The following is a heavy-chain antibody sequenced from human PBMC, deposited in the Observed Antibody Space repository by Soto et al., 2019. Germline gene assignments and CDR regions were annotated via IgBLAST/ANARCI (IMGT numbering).Heavy chain of an antibody. CDR3: ARGFWTSPTGYYFCC. J-gene: IGHJ4*02. Sequence: ASVKVSCKASGFTFTNYAIQWVRQAPGQRLEWMGWINAGNDDKKYSQNFQDRVTITRDASASTAYMELSSLTYEDTAVYYCARGFWTSPTGYYFCCWGQRSL. CDR1: GFTFTNYA. D-gene: IGHD4-17*01. CDR2: INAGNDDK. V-gene: IGHV1-3*01.